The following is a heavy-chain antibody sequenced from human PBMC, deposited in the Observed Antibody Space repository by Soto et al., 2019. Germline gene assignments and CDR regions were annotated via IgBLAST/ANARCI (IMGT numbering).Heavy chain of an antibody. J-gene: IGHJ4*02. V-gene: IGHV1-2*02. CDR1: GHTFTANY. CDR3: ARDLAKGGRSAGFDY. Sequence: ASGKVSCNASGHTFTANYIHLVRQAPGQGREWMGWTNPKSGGTKYPQQSQGRVTMTRDTSLSTVYMTLTRLTSDATAVDYCARDLAKGGRSAGFDYWGQGTLVTVSS. CDR2: TNPKSGGT. D-gene: IGHD2-15*01.